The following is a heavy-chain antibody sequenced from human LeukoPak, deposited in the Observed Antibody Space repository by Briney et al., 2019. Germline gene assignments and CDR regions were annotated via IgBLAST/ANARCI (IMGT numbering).Heavy chain of an antibody. J-gene: IGHJ4*02. D-gene: IGHD6-6*01. Sequence: GESLKISCKGSGYSFTSYWIGWVRQMPGKGLEWMGIIYPGDSDTRYSPSFQGQVTISADKSISTAYLQWSSLKASDTAMCYCARQEYSSSSTSDYFDYWGQGTLVTVSS. CDR1: GYSFTSYW. CDR3: ARQEYSSSSTSDYFDY. CDR2: IYPGDSDT. V-gene: IGHV5-51*01.